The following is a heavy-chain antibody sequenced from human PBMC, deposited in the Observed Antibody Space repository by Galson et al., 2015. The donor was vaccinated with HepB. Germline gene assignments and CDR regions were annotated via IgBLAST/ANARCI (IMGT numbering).Heavy chain of an antibody. CDR2: IKRDGSEK. V-gene: IGHV3-7*01. CDR3: ARLPDYDYLFGFDY. J-gene: IGHJ4*02. D-gene: IGHD3-16*01. CDR1: GFTFSNYW. Sequence: SLRLSCAASGFTFSNYWMSWVRQAPGKGLEWVANIKRDGSEKYYVDSVKGRFTISRDNAKNSLYLQMNSLRAEDTAVYYCARLPDYDYLFGFDYWGQGTLVTVSS.